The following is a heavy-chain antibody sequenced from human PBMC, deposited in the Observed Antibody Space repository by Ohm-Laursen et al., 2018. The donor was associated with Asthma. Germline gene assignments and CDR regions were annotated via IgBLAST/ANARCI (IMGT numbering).Heavy chain of an antibody. CDR1: GGSISSGGYY. CDR2: IYYSGST. J-gene: IGHJ6*02. CDR3: ARDSRSSSSPYYYGMDV. D-gene: IGHD6-6*01. V-gene: IGHV4-31*02. Sequence: TLSLTCTVSGGSISSGGYYWSWIRQHPGKGLEWIGYIYYSGSTYYNPSLKSRVTISVDTSRNQFSLKLSSVTAADTAVYYCARDSRSSSSPYYYGMDVWGQGTTVTVSS.